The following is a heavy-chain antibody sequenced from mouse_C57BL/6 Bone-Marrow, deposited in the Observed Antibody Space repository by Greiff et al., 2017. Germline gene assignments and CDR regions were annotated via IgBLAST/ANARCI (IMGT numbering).Heavy chain of an antibody. CDR3: SSFGGNYFDF. CDR1: GFNFTDDY. CDR2: IDPEIGDT. D-gene: IGHD1-1*02. J-gene: IGHJ2*01. V-gene: IGHV14-4*01. Sequence: VQLQQPGAELVRPGASVKLSCTASGFNFTDDYIHWVKQRPEQGLEWIGWIDPEIGDTEYASKFQGKATITSDTSSNTAYLQLSSLTSEDTAVDYCSSFGGNYFDFWGQGTPLTVAS.